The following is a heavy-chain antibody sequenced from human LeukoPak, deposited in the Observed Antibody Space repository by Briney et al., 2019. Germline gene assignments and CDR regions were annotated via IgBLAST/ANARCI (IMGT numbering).Heavy chain of an antibody. J-gene: IGHJ4*02. V-gene: IGHV1-46*01. CDR3: ARVRYYDNGGYSHFDY. CDR2: INPNGGST. CDR1: GYTFTSYY. Sequence: GASVKVSCKASGYTFTSYYLHWVRQSPGQGLEWMGIINPNGGSTSNAQKFQGRVTRTRDTSTSTVYMELSRLRSEDTAVYYCARVRYYDNGGYSHFDYWGQGTLVTVSS. D-gene: IGHD3-22*01.